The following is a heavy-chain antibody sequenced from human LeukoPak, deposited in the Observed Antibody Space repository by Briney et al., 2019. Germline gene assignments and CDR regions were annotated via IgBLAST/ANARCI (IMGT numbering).Heavy chain of an antibody. Sequence: GGSLRLSCAASGFTFSSYAMHWVRRAPGKGLEWVAVISYDGSNKYYADSVKGRFTISRDNSKNTLYLQMNSLRAEDTAVYYCARVGYNYFDYWGQGTLVTVSS. V-gene: IGHV3-30-3*01. CDR3: ARVGYNYFDY. CDR1: GFTFSSYA. CDR2: ISYDGSNK. J-gene: IGHJ4*02. D-gene: IGHD5-24*01.